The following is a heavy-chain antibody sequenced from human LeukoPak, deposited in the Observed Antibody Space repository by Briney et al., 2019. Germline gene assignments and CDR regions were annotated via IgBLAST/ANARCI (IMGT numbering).Heavy chain of an antibody. D-gene: IGHD2-15*01. J-gene: IGHJ5*02. V-gene: IGHV4-34*01. CDR1: DGSFSSYY. CDR3: AREYCSDVSCHDNWFDP. CDR2: INHSGST. Sequence: PSETLSLTCAVSDGSFSSYYWYWIRQSPGKGLEWLGEINHSGSTNYNPSIRSRVTISLDTSKNQFSLRLSSVTAADTAVYYCAREYCSDVSCHDNWFDPWGQGTLVIVSS.